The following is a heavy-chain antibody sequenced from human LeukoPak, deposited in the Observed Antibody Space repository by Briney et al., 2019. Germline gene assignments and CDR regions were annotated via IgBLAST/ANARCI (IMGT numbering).Heavy chain of an antibody. J-gene: IGHJ3*01. CDR1: GGSISSGDYY. Sequence: SQTLSLTCTVSGGSISSGDYYWTWIRQPPGKGLEWIAYIYYTGSTYYNPSLKSRVTISVDTSKNQFSLKMTSLTAADTAVYYCARDKYDSSGYYEHALDLWGQGTMVTVSS. D-gene: IGHD3-22*01. V-gene: IGHV4-30-4*01. CDR2: IYYTGST. CDR3: ARDKYDSSGYYEHALDL.